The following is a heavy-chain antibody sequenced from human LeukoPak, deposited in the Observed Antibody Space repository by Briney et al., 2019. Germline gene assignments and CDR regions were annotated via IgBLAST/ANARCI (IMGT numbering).Heavy chain of an antibody. CDR3: AREITPGIAVAGTGEYFQH. CDR1: GFTFSSYG. J-gene: IGHJ1*01. CDR2: IWYDGSNK. D-gene: IGHD6-19*01. V-gene: IGHV3-33*01. Sequence: GRSLRLSCAASGFTFSSYGMHWVRQAPGKGLGWVAVIWYDGSNKYYADSVKGRFTISRDNSKNTLYLQMNSLRAEDTAVYYCAREITPGIAVAGTGEYFQHWGQGTLVTVSS.